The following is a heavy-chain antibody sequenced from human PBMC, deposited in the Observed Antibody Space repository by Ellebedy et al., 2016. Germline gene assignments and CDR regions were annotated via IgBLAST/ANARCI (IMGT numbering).Heavy chain of an antibody. V-gene: IGHV3-30-3*01. CDR2: IIVDGSEE. CDR1: GLTFSSHA. J-gene: IGHJ6*02. Sequence: GGSLRLSXAASGLTFSSHAFHWVRQAPGMGLEWVALIIVDGSEEYYSDSVKGRFTISRDNSKNTVYLQMNSLRLDDTGVYYCARGVAYGMDVWGQGTTVTVSS. CDR3: ARGVAYGMDV. D-gene: IGHD3-10*01.